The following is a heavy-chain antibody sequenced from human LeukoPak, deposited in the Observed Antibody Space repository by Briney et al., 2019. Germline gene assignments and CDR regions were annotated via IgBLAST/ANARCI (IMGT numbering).Heavy chain of an antibody. CDR2: IYYSGST. J-gene: IGHJ6*02. V-gene: IGHV4-31*03. Sequence: SQTLSLTCTVSGGSISSGGYYWSWIRQHPGKGLEWIGYIYYSGSTYYNPSLKSRVTISVDTSKNQFSLKLSSVTAADTAVYYCARHVREGAMYSSGWYMGWYYYGMDVWGQGTTVTVSS. CDR3: ARHVREGAMYSSGWYMGWYYYGMDV. CDR1: GGSISSGGYY. D-gene: IGHD6-19*01.